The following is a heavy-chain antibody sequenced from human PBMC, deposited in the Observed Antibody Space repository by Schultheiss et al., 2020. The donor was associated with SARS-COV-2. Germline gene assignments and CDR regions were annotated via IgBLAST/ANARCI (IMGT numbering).Heavy chain of an antibody. J-gene: IGHJ4*02. CDR2: IWYDGSNK. D-gene: IGHD2-15*01. CDR3: ARVGGGYCSGGSCYSIY. V-gene: IGHV3-30*04. CDR1: GFTFSSYA. Sequence: GGSLRLSCAASGFTFSSYAMSWVRQAPGKGLEWVAVIWYDGSNKYYANSVKGRFSISRDNSKNTLYLQMNSLRPEDTALYYCARVGGGYCSGGSCYSIYWGRGTLVTVSS.